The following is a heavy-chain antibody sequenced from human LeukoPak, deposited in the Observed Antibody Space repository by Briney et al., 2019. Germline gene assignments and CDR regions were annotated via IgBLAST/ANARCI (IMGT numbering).Heavy chain of an antibody. V-gene: IGHV3-48*01. CDR1: GFTFSDYS. J-gene: IGHJ4*02. CDR3: ARDTKYAFDY. CDR2: VGISSGNT. D-gene: IGHD2-2*01. Sequence: GGSLRLSCAASGFTFSDYSMNWVRQAPGKGLGWISYVGISSGNTKYADSVKGRFTISGDKAKNSLYLQMNSLRVEDTAVYYCARDTKYAFDYWGQGTLVTVSS.